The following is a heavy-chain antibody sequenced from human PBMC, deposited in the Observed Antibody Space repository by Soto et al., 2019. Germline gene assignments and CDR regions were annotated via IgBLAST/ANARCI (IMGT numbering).Heavy chain of an antibody. V-gene: IGHV4-31*03. CDR1: GGSIKSCGYY. J-gene: IGHJ4*02. Sequence: SETLARTCTFSGGSIKSCGYYWTWIRQHAVKVLEWIGYIFYSRTTSYNPSLKSRVTISGDTSKNQFSLTLRSVTAADSAVYYCARESPGEQAYYYEFWGQGTPVNV. CDR3: ARESPGEQAYYYEF. D-gene: IGHD3-16*01. CDR2: IFYSRTT.